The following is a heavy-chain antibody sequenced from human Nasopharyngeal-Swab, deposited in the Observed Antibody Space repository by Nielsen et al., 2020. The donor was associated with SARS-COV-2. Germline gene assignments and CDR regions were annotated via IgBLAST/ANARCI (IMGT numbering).Heavy chain of an antibody. J-gene: IGHJ3*02. Sequence: GEFLKISCAASGFIFDDHAMHWVRPAPGKGLEWVSLISWDGGSTYYVDSVKGRFTISRDNSRNSLYLQMNSLRAEDTALYYCAKGLAGGSGAFDIWGQGTMVTVSS. D-gene: IGHD3-10*01. V-gene: IGHV3-43D*04. CDR1: GFIFDDHA. CDR3: AKGLAGGSGAFDI. CDR2: ISWDGGST.